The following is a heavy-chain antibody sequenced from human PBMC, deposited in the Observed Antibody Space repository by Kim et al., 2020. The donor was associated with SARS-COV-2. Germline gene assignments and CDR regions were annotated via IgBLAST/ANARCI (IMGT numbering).Heavy chain of an antibody. D-gene: IGHD2-15*01. Sequence: GDGYTRYSEKFQGRVTFTRDTSESTAYMELSGLRSEDSAVFYCLGGYYFDYWGQGTPVTVSS. CDR3: LGGYYFDY. V-gene: IGHV1-3*01. J-gene: IGHJ4*02. CDR2: GDGYT.